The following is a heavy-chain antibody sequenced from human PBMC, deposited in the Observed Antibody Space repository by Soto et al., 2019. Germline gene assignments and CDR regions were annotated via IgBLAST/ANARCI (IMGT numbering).Heavy chain of an antibody. D-gene: IGHD6-13*01. CDR1: GYSFTSYW. Sequence: GESLKISCKGSGYSFTSYWIGWVRQMPGKGLEWMGMIYPGDSDTRYSPSFQGQVTISADKSISTAYLQWSSLKASDTAMYYCARLQAAAGDNDLTFDYWGQGTLVTVSS. CDR2: IYPGDSDT. CDR3: ARLQAAAGDNDLTFDY. V-gene: IGHV5-51*01. J-gene: IGHJ4*02.